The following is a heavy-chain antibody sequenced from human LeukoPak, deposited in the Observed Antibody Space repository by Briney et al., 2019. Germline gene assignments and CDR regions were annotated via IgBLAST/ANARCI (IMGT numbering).Heavy chain of an antibody. J-gene: IGHJ3*02. Sequence: GGSLRLSCAASGFTFSSYSMNWVRQAPGKGLVWVSRINSDGSSTSYADSVKGRFTISRDNAKNTLYLQMNSLRAEDTAVYYCARGTVRESGAFDIWGQGTMVTVSS. D-gene: IGHD3-10*01. CDR1: GFTFSSYS. CDR2: INSDGSST. CDR3: ARGTVRESGAFDI. V-gene: IGHV3-74*01.